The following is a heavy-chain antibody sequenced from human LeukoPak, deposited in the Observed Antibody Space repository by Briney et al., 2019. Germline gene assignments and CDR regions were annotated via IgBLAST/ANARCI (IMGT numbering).Heavy chain of an antibody. V-gene: IGHV3-30*18. Sequence: PGGSLRLSCAASGFTFSSNAMHWVRQAPGKGLEWVAVISYDGSNKYYADSVKGRFTISRDNSKNTLYLQMNSLRPEDTAVYYCAKADTSGWYNFDYRGQGTLVTVSS. J-gene: IGHJ4*02. CDR3: AKADTSGWYNFDY. CDR1: GFTFSSNA. CDR2: ISYDGSNK. D-gene: IGHD6-19*01.